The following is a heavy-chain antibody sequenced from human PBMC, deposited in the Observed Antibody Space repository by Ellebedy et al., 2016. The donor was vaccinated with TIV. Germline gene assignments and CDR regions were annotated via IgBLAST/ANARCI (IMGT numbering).Heavy chain of an antibody. CDR1: GYTFTSYS. J-gene: IGHJ3*02. Sequence: ASVKVSCKTAGYTFTSYSITWVRQAPGQGLEWMGRIIPILAIADYAQKFQGGVTITADKSTSTAYMELSSLRAEDTAVYYCARDLTGGGAFDIWGQGTLVTVSS. D-gene: IGHD7-27*01. CDR3: ARDLTGGGAFDI. CDR2: IIPILAIA. V-gene: IGHV1-69*10.